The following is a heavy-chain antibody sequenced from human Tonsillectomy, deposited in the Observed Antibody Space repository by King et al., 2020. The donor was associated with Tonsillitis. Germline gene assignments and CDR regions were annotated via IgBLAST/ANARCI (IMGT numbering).Heavy chain of an antibody. Sequence: VQLVESGGGMVQPGRSLRLSCAASGFIVGDYGMSWFRQAPGEGLEWVGLIRNKAYGGTTEYAAFVKGRFNISRDDSKSIAYLQMNSLKTEDTAVYYCTRGTSWYRYYYYYMDVWGKGTTVTVSS. J-gene: IGHJ6*03. CDR3: TRGTSWYRYYYYYMDV. CDR1: GFIVGDYG. CDR2: IRNKAYGGTT. D-gene: IGHD6-13*01. V-gene: IGHV3-49*03.